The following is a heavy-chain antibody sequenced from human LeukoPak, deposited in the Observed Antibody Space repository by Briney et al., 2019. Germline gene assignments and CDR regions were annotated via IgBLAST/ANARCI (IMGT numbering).Heavy chain of an antibody. V-gene: IGHV3-21*01. Sequence: GGSLRLSCTASGFTLRRYTLNWVRQAPGKGLEWVSSISSSSTYIYYADSVKGRFTISRDNAKNSLDLQMNSLRAEDTAVYYCARDSYSSAGMYWGQGTLVTVSS. J-gene: IGHJ4*02. D-gene: IGHD6-25*01. CDR3: ARDSYSSAGMY. CDR1: GFTLRRYT. CDR2: ISSSSTYI.